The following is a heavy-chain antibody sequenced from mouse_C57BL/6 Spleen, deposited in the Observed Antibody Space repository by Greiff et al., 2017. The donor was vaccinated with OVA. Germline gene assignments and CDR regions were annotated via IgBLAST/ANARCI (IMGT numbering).Heavy chain of an antibody. V-gene: IGHV5-17*01. CDR1: GFTFSDYG. CDR2: ISSGSSTI. J-gene: IGHJ2*01. CDR3: AKTTVVGYFDY. D-gene: IGHD1-1*01. Sequence: EVMLVESGGGLVKPGGSLKLSCAASGFTFSDYGMHWVRQAPEKGLEWVAYISSGSSTIYYAATVKGRFTISRDNAKNTLFLQMTSLRSEDTAMYYCAKTTVVGYFDYWGQGTTLTVSS.